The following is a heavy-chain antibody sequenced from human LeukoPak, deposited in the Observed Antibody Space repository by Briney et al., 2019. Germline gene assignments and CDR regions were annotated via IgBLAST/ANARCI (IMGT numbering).Heavy chain of an antibody. D-gene: IGHD3-10*01. CDR1: GGSISSYY. CDR3: ARVGDYASGTSFDY. CDR2: IHHSGST. V-gene: IGHV4-59*01. Sequence: SETLSLTCTVSGGSISSYYWSWLRQPPGKGLEWIGYIHHSGSTNNNPSLKSRVTISVDTSKNQFSLKLSSVTAADTAVYYCARVGDYASGTSFDYWGQGTLVTVSS. J-gene: IGHJ4*02.